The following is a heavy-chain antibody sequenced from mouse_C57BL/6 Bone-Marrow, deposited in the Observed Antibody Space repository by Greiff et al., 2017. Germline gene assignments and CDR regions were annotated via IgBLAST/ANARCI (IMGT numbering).Heavy chain of an antibody. CDR1: GYTFTSYW. J-gene: IGHJ4*01. CDR3: ARSFITTGIPYSYAMDY. Sequence: QVQLQQPGTELVKPGASVKLSCKASGYTFTSYWMHWVKQRPGQGLEWIGNINPSNGGTNYNEKFKSKATLTVEKSSSTAYMQLSSLTSEDSAVYYSARSFITTGIPYSYAMDYWGQGTTVTVSS. CDR2: INPSNGGT. D-gene: IGHD1-1*01. V-gene: IGHV1-53*01.